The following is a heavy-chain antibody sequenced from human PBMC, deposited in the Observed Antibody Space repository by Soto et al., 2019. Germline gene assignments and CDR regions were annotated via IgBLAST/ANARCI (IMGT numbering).Heavy chain of an antibody. V-gene: IGHV3-7*04. CDR1: GFTFSSYW. Sequence: PGGSLRLSCAASGFTFSSYWMSWVRQAPGKGLEWVAKIKQDGSEKYYVDSVKGRFTISRDNAKNSLYLQMDSLRAEDTAVYYCAREYRTGYCSSTSCYRDYYYGMDVWGQGTTVTVSS. CDR2: IKQDGSEK. D-gene: IGHD2-2*02. J-gene: IGHJ6*02. CDR3: AREYRTGYCSSTSCYRDYYYGMDV.